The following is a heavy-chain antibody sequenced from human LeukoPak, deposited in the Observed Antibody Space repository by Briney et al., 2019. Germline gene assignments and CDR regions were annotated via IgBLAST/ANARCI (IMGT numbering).Heavy chain of an antibody. V-gene: IGHV1-18*04. D-gene: IGHD5-18*01. CDR3: ARGRGARGYSYYTGQENWFDP. J-gene: IGHJ5*02. CDR2: ISAYNGNT. CDR1: GYTFTSYG. Sequence: ASVTVSCKASGYTFTSYGISWVRQAPGQGLEWMGWISAYNGNTNYAQKLQGRVTMTTDTSTSTAYMELRSLRSDDPAVYYCARGRGARGYSYYTGQENWFDPWGQGTLLTVSS.